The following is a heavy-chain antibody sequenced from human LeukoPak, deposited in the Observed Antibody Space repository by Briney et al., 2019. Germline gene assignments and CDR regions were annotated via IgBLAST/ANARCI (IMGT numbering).Heavy chain of an antibody. Sequence: ASVKVSCKASGYTFTGYYMHWVRQAPGQGLEWMGWINPNSGGTNYAQKFQGRVTMTRDTSISTAYMELSRLRSDDTAVYYCARDLEAAAGSYWYFDLWGRGTLVTVSS. CDR2: INPNSGGT. CDR1: GYTFTGYY. CDR3: ARDLEAAAGSYWYFDL. J-gene: IGHJ2*01. V-gene: IGHV1-2*02. D-gene: IGHD6-13*01.